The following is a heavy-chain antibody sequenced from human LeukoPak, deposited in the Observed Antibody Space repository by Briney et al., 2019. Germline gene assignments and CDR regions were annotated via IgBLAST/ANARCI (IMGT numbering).Heavy chain of an antibody. J-gene: IGHJ6*02. V-gene: IGHV3-49*03. D-gene: IGHD1-26*01. CDR2: IRSKAYGGTT. Sequence: GGSLRLSCTASGFTFGDYAMSWFRQAPGKGLEWVGFIRSKAYGGTTEYAASVKGRFTISRDDSKSIAYLQMNSLKTEDTAVYYCTYGSSAGPYYYYGMDVWGQGTTVTVSS. CDR3: TYGSSAGPYYYYGMDV. CDR1: GFTFGDYA.